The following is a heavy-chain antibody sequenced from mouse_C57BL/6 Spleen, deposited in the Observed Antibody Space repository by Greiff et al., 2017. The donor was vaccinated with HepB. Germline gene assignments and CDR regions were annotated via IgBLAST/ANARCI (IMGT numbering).Heavy chain of an antibody. Sequence: VKLVESGPGLVAPSQSLSITCTVSGFSLTSYGVHWVRQPPGKGLEWLVVIWSDGSTTYNSALKSRLSISKDNSKSQVFLKMNSLQTDDTAMYYCARHLLLRGSYAMDYWGQGTSVTVSS. CDR3: ARHLLLRGSYAMDY. D-gene: IGHD1-1*01. CDR2: IWSDGST. J-gene: IGHJ4*01. CDR1: GFSLTSYG. V-gene: IGHV2-6-1*01.